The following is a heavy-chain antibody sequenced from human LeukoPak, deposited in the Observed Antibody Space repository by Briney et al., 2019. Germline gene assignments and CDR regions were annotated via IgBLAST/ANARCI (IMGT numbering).Heavy chain of an antibody. CDR1: GYTFTSYG. V-gene: IGHV1-18*01. D-gene: IGHD2-15*01. CDR2: ISAYNGNT. CDR3: ARGPIVLSKMFLSDY. J-gene: IGHJ4*01. Sequence: ASVKVSCKASGYTFTSYGISWVRQAPGQGLEWMGWISAYNGNTNYAQKLQGRVTMTTDTSTSTAYMELRSLRSDDTAVYYCARGPIVLSKMFLSDYWGQGTLVTVSS.